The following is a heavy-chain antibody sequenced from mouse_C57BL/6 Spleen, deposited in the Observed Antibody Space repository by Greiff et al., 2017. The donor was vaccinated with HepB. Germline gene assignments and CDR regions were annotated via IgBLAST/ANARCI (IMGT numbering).Heavy chain of an antibody. J-gene: IGHJ4*01. CDR1: GFTFSDYG. CDR2: ISSGSSTN. V-gene: IGHV5-17*01. Sequence: EVHLVESGGGLVKPGGSLKLSCAASGFTFSDYGMHWVRQAPEKGLGWVAYISSGSSTNYYADTEKGRFSIASDNAQNTLFLQMTSRWSEDTAMYYSARFMDFWGPGTSVTVSS. CDR3: ARFMDF.